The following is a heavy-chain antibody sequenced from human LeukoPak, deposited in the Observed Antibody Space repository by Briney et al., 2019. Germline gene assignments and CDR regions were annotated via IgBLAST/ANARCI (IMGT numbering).Heavy chain of an antibody. V-gene: IGHV4-59*01. CDR3: AGYNYNFLTGFYGMTPFAPALDY. CDR1: GGSLSSYY. CDR2: ISDNGST. D-gene: IGHD3-9*01. J-gene: IGHJ4*02. Sequence: PSETLSLTCTVSGGSLSSYYWSWIRQPPGKGLEWIGYISDNGSTEHNPSLKSRVTISTDTSKNHFSLRLSSVTAADTAVYFCAGYNYNFLTGFYGMTPFAPALDYWGQGIRVTVSS.